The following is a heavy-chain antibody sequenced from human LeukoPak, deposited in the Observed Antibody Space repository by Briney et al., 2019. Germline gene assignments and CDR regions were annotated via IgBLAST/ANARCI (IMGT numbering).Heavy chain of an antibody. CDR2: ISSSSSYI. CDR3: ARDDDSSGYYPGAFDI. V-gene: IGHV3-21*01. D-gene: IGHD3-22*01. J-gene: IGHJ3*02. CDR1: GFTFSSYS. Sequence: GGSLRLSCAASGFTFSSYSMNWVRQAPGKGLEWVSSISSSSSYIYYADSVKGRFTISRDNAKNSLYLQTNSLRAEDTAVYYCARDDDSSGYYPGAFDIWGQGTMVTVSS.